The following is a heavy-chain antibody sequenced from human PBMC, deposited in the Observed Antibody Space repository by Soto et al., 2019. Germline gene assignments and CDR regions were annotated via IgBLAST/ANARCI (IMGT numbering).Heavy chain of an antibody. CDR3: AKDAAYNFWSGQPKPHYY. CDR1: GFTFSSYA. CDR2: ISGSGGST. V-gene: IGHV3-23*01. Sequence: LRRSCAAPGFTFSSYAMSWVRQAPGKGLEWVSAISGSGGSTCYADSVKGRFTISRDNSKNTLYLQMNSLRAEDTAVYYCAKDAAYNFWSGQPKPHYYWGQGTLVTVSS. J-gene: IGHJ4*02. D-gene: IGHD3-3*01.